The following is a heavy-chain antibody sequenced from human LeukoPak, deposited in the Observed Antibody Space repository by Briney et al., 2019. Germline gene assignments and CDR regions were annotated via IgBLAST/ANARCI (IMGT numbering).Heavy chain of an antibody. CDR2: ISWNSATI. Sequence: PGGSLRLSCAASGFTFDDYAMHWVRQAPGKGLEWVSGISWNSATIGYADSVKGRFTISRDNAKNSLYLQMNSLRAEDTAIYYCVRDRGTYRPIDYWGQGTLVTVSS. V-gene: IGHV3-9*01. J-gene: IGHJ4*02. CDR1: GFTFDDYA. D-gene: IGHD1-26*01. CDR3: VRDRGTYRPIDY.